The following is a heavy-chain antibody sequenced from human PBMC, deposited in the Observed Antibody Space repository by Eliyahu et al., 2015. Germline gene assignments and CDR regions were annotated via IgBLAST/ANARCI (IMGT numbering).Heavy chain of an antibody. Sequence: QVQLQESGPGLVKPSXTLSLTCTXSGXSTSSGGYYWSWIRQHPGXGLEWIGYIYYSGSTYYNPSLKSRVTISVDTSKNQFSLKLSSVTAADTAVYYCARDRRXLGRFDYWGQGTLVTVSS. CDR1: GXSTSSGGYY. CDR3: ARDRRXLGRFDY. CDR2: IYYSGST. J-gene: IGHJ4*02. V-gene: IGHV4-31*03.